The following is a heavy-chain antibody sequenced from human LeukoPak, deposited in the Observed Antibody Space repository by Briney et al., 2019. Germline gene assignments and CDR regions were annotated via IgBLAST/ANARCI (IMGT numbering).Heavy chain of an antibody. Sequence: ASVKVSCKPSGFTFTISSMQWVRQARGQRLEGIGGIAVSSGNTNYAQKFQGRVTITRDMSTSTAYMELSSLRSEDTALYYCAAVFGSGYYYYFDDWGQGTLVAVAS. CDR2: IAVSSGNT. CDR3: AAVFGSGYYYYFDD. V-gene: IGHV1-58*02. J-gene: IGHJ4*02. D-gene: IGHD3-22*01. CDR1: GFTFTISS.